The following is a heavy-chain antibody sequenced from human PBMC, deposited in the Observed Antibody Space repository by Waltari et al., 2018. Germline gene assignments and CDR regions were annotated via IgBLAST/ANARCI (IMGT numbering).Heavy chain of an antibody. V-gene: IGHV4-34*12. CDR3: ARRALGWMATRFDY. CDR2: IICSGST. Sequence: QVQLQQWGAGLLKPSETLSLTCAVYGGSFSGYYWSWIRRAPGKWRWWFGAIICSGSTHYDPSLNGLATISVATSNIQFSLKLSSVTAADTAVYYCARRALGWMATRFDYWGQGTLVTVSS. CDR1: GGSFSGYY. D-gene: IGHD5-12*01. J-gene: IGHJ4*02.